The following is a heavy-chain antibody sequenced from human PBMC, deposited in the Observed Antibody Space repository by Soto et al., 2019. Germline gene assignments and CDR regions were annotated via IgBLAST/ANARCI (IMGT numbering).Heavy chain of an antibody. V-gene: IGHV3-23*01. D-gene: IGHD2-21*01. CDR2: ISGSGGNS. J-gene: IGHJ4*02. CDR1: GSTFTSYR. CDR3: AKDWSGFAIID. Sequence: GGSLRLSCAVSGSTFTSYRMSWVSKAPGKGLEWIRTISGSGGNSCYAASVQGRLTISRDNSENTPYLQMNSLRAEDTAVYYCAKDWSGFAIIDWGKGTLVTVP.